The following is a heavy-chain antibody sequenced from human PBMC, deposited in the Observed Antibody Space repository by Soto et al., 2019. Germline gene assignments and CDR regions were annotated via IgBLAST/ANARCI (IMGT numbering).Heavy chain of an antibody. CDR2: INAGNGNT. CDR3: AATIFGVVTPFDY. D-gene: IGHD3-3*01. V-gene: IGHV1-3*01. J-gene: IGHJ4*02. Sequence: ASVKVSCKASGYTFTSYAMHWVRQAPGQRLEWMGWINAGNGNTKYSQKFQGRVTITRDTSASTAYMELSSLRSEDTAVHYCAATIFGVVTPFDYWGQGTLVTVSS. CDR1: GYTFTSYA.